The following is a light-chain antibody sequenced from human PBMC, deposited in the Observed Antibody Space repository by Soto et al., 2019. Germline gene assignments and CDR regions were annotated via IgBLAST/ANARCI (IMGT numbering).Light chain of an antibody. CDR1: SRDVGDYNL. Sequence: QSALTQPASVSGSPGQSISISCTGSSRDVGDYNLVSWYQQYPGKTPKLMIFEGTKRPSGVSNRFSGSKSGNTASLTISGLQAEDEAIYYCCSYAGFTNGVFGNGTKLPVL. V-gene: IGLV2-23*01. CDR3: CSYAGFTNGV. J-gene: IGLJ3*02. CDR2: EGT.